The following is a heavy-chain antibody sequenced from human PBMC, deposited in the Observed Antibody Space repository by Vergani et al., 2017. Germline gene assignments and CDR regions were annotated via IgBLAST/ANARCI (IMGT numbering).Heavy chain of an antibody. CDR2: IYYSGST. CDR1: GGSISSYDYY. CDR3: ARVSYFDRGGDY. Sequence: QVQLQESGPGLVKPSQTLSLTCTVSGGSISSYDYYWSWIRQPPGKVLEWIVYIYYSGSTYYNPSLKSRVTISVDTAKNQFSLKLSSVTAADTAVYYCARVSYFDRGGDYWGGGTLVTVSS. V-gene: IGHV4-30-4*08. D-gene: IGHD3-9*01. J-gene: IGHJ4*02.